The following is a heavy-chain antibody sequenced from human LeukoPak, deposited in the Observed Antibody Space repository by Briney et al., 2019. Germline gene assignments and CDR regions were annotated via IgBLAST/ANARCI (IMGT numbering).Heavy chain of an antibody. J-gene: IGHJ4*02. CDR3: ARQIASAGTAGFDF. Sequence: SETLSLTCTVSGGSISSYYWSWIRQPAGKGLEWIGRIYSTGSTNYNPSLKSRVTMSVDTSKNQFSLRLRSVTAADTAVYYCARQIASAGTAGFDFWGQGALITVSS. CDR2: IYSTGST. V-gene: IGHV4-4*07. CDR1: GGSISSYY. D-gene: IGHD6-13*01.